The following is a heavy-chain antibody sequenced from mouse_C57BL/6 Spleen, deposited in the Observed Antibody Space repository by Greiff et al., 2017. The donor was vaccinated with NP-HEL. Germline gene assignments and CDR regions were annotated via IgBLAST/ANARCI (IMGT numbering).Heavy chain of an antibody. J-gene: IGHJ4*01. D-gene: IGHD2-4*01. CDR2: IYPGDGDT. Sequence: VNLQESGPELVKPGASVKISCKASGYAFSSSWMNWVKQRPGKGLEWIGRIYPGDGDTNYNGKFKGKATLTADKSSSTAYMQLSSLTSEDSAVYFCARSRTDYDYAMDYWGQGTSVTVSS. CDR1: GYAFSSSW. CDR3: ARSRTDYDYAMDY. V-gene: IGHV1-82*01.